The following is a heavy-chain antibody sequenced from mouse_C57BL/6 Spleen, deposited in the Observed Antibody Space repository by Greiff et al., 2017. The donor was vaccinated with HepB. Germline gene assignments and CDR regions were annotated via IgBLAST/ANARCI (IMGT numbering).Heavy chain of an antibody. Sequence: VQLQQSGPELVKPGASVKIPCKASGYTFTDYNMDWVKQSHGKSLEWIGDINPNNGGTIYNQKFKGKATLTVDKSSSTAYMELRSLTSEDTAVYYCARSGSNYVEGFDYWGQGTTLTVSS. V-gene: IGHV1-18*01. J-gene: IGHJ2*01. D-gene: IGHD2-5*01. CDR1: GYTFTDYN. CDR2: INPNNGGT. CDR3: ARSGSNYVEGFDY.